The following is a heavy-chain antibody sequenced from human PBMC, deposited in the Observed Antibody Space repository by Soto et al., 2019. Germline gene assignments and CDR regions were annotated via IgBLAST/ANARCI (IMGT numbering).Heavy chain of an antibody. V-gene: IGHV4-31*02. CDR3: ARSAVPAATRYAFDI. Sequence: SETLSLTCTVSGGSINSGGYYWSWIRQHPGKGLEWIGYIYYSGSTYYNPSLKSRVTISVDTSKNQFSLKLSSVTAADTAVYYCARSAVPAATRYAFDIWGQGTMVTVSS. CDR1: GGSINSGGYY. D-gene: IGHD2-2*01. J-gene: IGHJ3*02. CDR2: IYYSGST.